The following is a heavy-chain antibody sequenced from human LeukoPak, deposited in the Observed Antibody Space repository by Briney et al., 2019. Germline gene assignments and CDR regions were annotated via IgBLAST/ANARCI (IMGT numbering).Heavy chain of an antibody. V-gene: IGHV4-59*01. CDR2: MYYSGST. J-gene: IGHJ5*02. Sequence: SETLSLTCTVSGGSINSYYWNWIRQPPGKGLEWIGYMYYSGSTNYNPSLKSRVTISVDSSKNQISLQLSSATAADTAAYYCARYKWPNWFDLWGQGTLVTVSS. CDR3: ARYKWPNWFDL. D-gene: IGHD1-20*01. CDR1: GGSINSYY.